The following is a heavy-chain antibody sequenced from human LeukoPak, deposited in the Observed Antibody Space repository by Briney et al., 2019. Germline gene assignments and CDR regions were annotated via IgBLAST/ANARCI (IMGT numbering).Heavy chain of an antibody. D-gene: IGHD6-13*01. CDR1: GFTFSSYG. CDR3: AKGEVGYSSSWTVTHFDY. Sequence: PGGSLRLSCAASGFTFSSYGMHWVRQAPGKGLEWVAVISYDGSNKYYADSVKGRFTISRDNSKNTLYLQMNSLRAEDTAVYYCAKGEVGYSSSWTVTHFDYWGQGTLVTVSS. J-gene: IGHJ4*02. CDR2: ISYDGSNK. V-gene: IGHV3-30*18.